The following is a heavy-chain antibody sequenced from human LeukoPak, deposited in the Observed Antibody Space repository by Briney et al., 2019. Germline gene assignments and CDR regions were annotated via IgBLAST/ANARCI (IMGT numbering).Heavy chain of an antibody. D-gene: IGHD4-23*01. J-gene: IGHJ4*02. V-gene: IGHV3-30*02. Sequence: GGSLRLSCAASGFNFSSFGMHWVRQAPGKGLEGVAFSRYNGIETYFADSVKGRFTISRDNSKHTLYLQINSPRGDDSAVYFCARSYGGNFFDYWGQGTLVTVSS. CDR2: SRYNGIET. CDR1: GFNFSSFG. CDR3: ARSYGGNFFDY.